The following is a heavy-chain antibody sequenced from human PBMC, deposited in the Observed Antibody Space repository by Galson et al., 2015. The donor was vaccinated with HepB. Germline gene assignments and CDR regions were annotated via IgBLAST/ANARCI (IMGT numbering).Heavy chain of an antibody. V-gene: IGHV4-39*01. J-gene: IGHJ4*02. CDR3: ARGRGRVAVVVTATSMSDY. CDR2: IYYSGST. D-gene: IGHD2-21*02. Sequence: ETLSLTCTVSGGSISSSSYYWGWIRQPPGKGLEWIGSIYYSGSTYYNPSLKSRVTISVDTSKNQFSLKLSSVTAADTAVYYCARGRGRVAVVVTATSMSDYWGQGTLVTVSS. CDR1: GGSISSSSYY.